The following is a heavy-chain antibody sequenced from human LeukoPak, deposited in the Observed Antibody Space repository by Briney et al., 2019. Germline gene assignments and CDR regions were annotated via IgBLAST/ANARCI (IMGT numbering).Heavy chain of an antibody. V-gene: IGHV4-34*01. CDR1: GGSFSGYY. J-gene: IGHJ4*02. D-gene: IGHD6-13*01. CDR3: ARGSSSWYGRPFDY. Sequence: SETLSLTCAVYGGSFSGYYWSWIRQPPGKGLEWIGEINHSGSTNYNPSLKSRVTISVDTSKNQFSLKLSPVTAADTAVYYCARGSSSWYGRPFDYWGQGTLVTVSS. CDR2: INHSGST.